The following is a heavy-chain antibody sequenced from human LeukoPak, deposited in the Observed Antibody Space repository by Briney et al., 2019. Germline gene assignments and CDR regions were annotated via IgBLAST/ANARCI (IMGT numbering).Heavy chain of an antibody. CDR2: IWYNGSNK. CDR1: GFTFSSYG. J-gene: IGHJ5*02. Sequence: GRSLRLSCVASGFTFSSYGMYLVRQDPGTGREWVAVIWYNGSNKYYADSVNGRFTISRDNSKNTLYLQMNSLRAEDTAVYYGARGPLYNWNDVGFGPWGQGTLVTVSS. V-gene: IGHV3-33*01. D-gene: IGHD1-20*01. CDR3: ARGPLYNWNDVGFGP.